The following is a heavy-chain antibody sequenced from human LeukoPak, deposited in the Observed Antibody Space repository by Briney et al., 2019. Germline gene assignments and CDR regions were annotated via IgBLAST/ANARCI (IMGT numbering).Heavy chain of an antibody. Sequence: PGGSLRLSCAASGFTFTNYWMSWVRQAPGKGLEWVANIKEDGSKKYYVDSVRGRFTISRDNDKNSLYLQMNSLRAEDTAVYYCARDLTLAVAGMLWGYGMDVWGQGTTVTVSS. CDR3: ARDLTLAVAGMLWGYGMDV. V-gene: IGHV3-7*01. D-gene: IGHD6-19*01. J-gene: IGHJ6*02. CDR1: GFTFTNYW. CDR2: IKEDGSKK.